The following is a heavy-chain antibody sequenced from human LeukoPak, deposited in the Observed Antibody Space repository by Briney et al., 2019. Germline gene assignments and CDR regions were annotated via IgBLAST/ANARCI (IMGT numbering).Heavy chain of an antibody. CDR1: GFTFSGYG. V-gene: IGHV3-30*03. CDR3: ATTGALRLGELSSLGASDY. D-gene: IGHD3-16*02. CDR2: ISYDESKK. J-gene: IGHJ4*02. Sequence: GKSLRLSCAASGFTFSGYGMHWVRQAPGKGLEWVAVISYDESKKYYADSVEGRFTISRDNSKNTLYLQMNSLRAEDTAVYYCATTGALRLGELSSLGASDYWGQGTLVTVSS.